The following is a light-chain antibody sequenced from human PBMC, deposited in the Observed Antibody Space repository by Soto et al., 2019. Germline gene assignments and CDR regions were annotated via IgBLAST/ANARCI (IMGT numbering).Light chain of an antibody. V-gene: IGKV1-39*01. CDR2: AAS. Sequence: DLPMTQSPSSLSASVGDRVTITCRASQSISTYLNWYQQKPGKAPKLLIYAASNLQMGVTSRFSGSASGTDFTLTISSLQPEDFATYYCQQSYSTPYTFGQGTKLEIK. CDR3: QQSYSTPYT. CDR1: QSISTY. J-gene: IGKJ2*01.